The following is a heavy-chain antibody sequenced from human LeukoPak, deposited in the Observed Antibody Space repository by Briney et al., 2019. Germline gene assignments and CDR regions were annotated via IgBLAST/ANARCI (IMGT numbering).Heavy chain of an antibody. CDR3: ARHFAYSSSSYFDY. V-gene: IGHV4-59*08. J-gene: IGHJ4*02. Sequence: PSDTMSLICTLMGGSISTYYWLWIRQPPGKELLWIGYVYYTGSTNYIPSLKSRVTMFEDKSKNQFSLRLSSVTVADTAVYYCARHFAYSSSSYFDYWGQGSLVTVSS. CDR1: GGSISTYY. CDR2: VYYTGST. D-gene: IGHD6-6*01.